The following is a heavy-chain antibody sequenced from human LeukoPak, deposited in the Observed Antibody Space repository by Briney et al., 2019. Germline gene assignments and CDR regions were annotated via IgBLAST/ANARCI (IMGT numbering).Heavy chain of an antibody. Sequence: GASLRLSCAVSGLLFSDAWMSWVRQAPGKGLEWVGRIRGRTDRETIDFAAPVKGRFTISRDVPQNMVHLQMNSLRTEDTAVYYCTYMATVFTVDFWGQGTLVTVSS. CDR2: IRGRTDRETI. V-gene: IGHV3-15*01. J-gene: IGHJ4*02. D-gene: IGHD4-17*01. CDR1: GLLFSDAW. CDR3: TYMATVFTVDF.